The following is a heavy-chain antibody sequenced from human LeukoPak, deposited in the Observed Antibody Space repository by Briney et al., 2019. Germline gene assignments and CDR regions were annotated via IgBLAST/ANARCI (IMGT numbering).Heavy chain of an antibody. D-gene: IGHD3-3*01. J-gene: IGHJ6*02. Sequence: PGGSLRLSCAASGFTFSSYWMHWVRQAPGKGLEWVSFVTGDKLYFADSVMGRFTVSSDNAKNSLYLQMNSLRDEDTGIYYCSRRVPFEGMDVWGQGTTVTVSS. V-gene: IGHV3-21*05. CDR2: VTGDKL. CDR3: SRRVPFEGMDV. CDR1: GFTFSSYW.